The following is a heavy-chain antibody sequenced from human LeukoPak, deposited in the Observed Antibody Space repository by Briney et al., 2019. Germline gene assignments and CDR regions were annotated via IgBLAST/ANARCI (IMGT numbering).Heavy chain of an antibody. CDR3: AKEVFRYGYHGLDV. V-gene: IGHV3-23*01. Sequence: GGSLRLSCAASGFAFDSFAMSWVRQAPGQGLAWVSSIGDSGSHTYYADSVKGRFTISRDNSKNTTYLQMDSLRAEDTAVYYCAKEVFRYGYHGLDVGPRDHGHRLL. CDR1: GFAFDSFA. D-gene: IGHD5-18*01. CDR2: IGDSGSHT. J-gene: IGHJ6*02.